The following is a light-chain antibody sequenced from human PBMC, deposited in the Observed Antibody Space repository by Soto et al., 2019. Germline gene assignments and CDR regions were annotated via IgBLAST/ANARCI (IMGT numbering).Light chain of an antibody. J-gene: IGKJ2*01. Sequence: EIVLTQSPGTLPLSPGERATLSCRASQSVSSNYLVWYQQKPGQAPRPLIYGASSRVTGIPARFSGSGSGTDFTITISRLEPEDFAVYYCQQYANSPFTFGQGTKLEIK. CDR3: QQYANSPFT. CDR1: QSVSSNY. V-gene: IGKV3-20*01. CDR2: GAS.